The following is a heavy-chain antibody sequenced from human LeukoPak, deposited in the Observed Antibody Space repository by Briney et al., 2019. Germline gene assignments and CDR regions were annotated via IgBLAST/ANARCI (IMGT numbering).Heavy chain of an antibody. V-gene: IGHV4-31*03. CDR3: ARKLGSSGYYYETGGFDP. Sequence: SETLSLTCTVSGGSTSSGGYYWTWIRQHPGKGLEWIGYISYSGNTYYNPSFKSRVTISGDTSKNQFSLKLSSVTAADTAVYYCARKLGSSGYYYETGGFDPWGQGTLVTVSS. CDR1: GGSTSSGGYY. D-gene: IGHD3-22*01. CDR2: ISYSGNT. J-gene: IGHJ5*02.